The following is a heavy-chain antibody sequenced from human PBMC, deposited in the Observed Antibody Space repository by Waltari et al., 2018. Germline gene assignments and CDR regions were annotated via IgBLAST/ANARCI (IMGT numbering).Heavy chain of an antibody. CDR1: GDSISGSFW. J-gene: IGHJ4*02. CDR3: ARDRGRGLYLDS. Sequence: QVQLQESGPGLVKPSGTLSLTCAVPGDSISGSFWWSWVRQTPGKGREWIGQIHGSGRINYNPSLESRVTVSRDTSNNQFSLKLTSATAADTAVYFCARDRGRGLYLDSWGQGILVTVSP. CDR2: IHGSGRI. D-gene: IGHD5-12*01. V-gene: IGHV4-4*02.